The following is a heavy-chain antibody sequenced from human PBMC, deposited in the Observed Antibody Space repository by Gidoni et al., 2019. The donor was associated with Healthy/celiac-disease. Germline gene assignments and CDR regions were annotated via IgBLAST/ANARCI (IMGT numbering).Heavy chain of an antibody. Sequence: EVQLVESGGGLVQPGGSLRLSCAASGFTFSSYWMSWVRQAPGKGLEWVANIKQDGSEKYYVDSVKGRFTISRDNAKNSLYLQMNSLRAEDTAVYYCARENPDILTGYYIHYYYGMDVWGQGTTVTVSS. CDR2: IKQDGSEK. CDR3: ARENPDILTGYYIHYYYGMDV. V-gene: IGHV3-7*01. J-gene: IGHJ6*02. D-gene: IGHD3-9*01. CDR1: GFTFSSYW.